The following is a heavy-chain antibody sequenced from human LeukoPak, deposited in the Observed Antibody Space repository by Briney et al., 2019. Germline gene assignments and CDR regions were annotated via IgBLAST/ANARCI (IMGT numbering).Heavy chain of an antibody. CDR3: VDV. V-gene: IGHV4-39*02. CDR1: AGSFSSSDYY. Sequence: SETLSLTCTVSAGSFSSSDYYWGWIRQSPGKGLEGFGRLSYSGNTYYNPSLKSRVTISVDPSKPPFSLGLSSVTAAPTAVYYYVDVWGEGTTVAVSS. CDR2: LSYSGNT. J-gene: IGHJ6*04.